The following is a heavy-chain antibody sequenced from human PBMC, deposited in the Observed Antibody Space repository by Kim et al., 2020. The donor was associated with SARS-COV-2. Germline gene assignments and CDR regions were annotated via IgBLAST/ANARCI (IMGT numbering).Heavy chain of an antibody. D-gene: IGHD1-20*01. V-gene: IGHV3-30*18. CDR3: AKTLVSITGTTDGMDV. CDR1: GFTFSSYG. J-gene: IGHJ6*02. CDR2: ISYDGSKK. Sequence: GGSLRLSCAASGFTFSSYGMHWVRQAPGKGLEWVAVISYDGSKKYYADSVKGRFTISRDNSKNTLYLQMNSLRAEDTAVYYCAKTLVSITGTTDGMDVWGQGTTVTVSS.